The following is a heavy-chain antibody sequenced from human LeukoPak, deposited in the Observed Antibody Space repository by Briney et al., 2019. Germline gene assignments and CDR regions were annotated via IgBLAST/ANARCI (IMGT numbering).Heavy chain of an antibody. D-gene: IGHD5-18*01. J-gene: IGHJ4*02. V-gene: IGHV2-5*01. CDR2: IYWNGDE. Sequence: SGPTLVNPRQTLTLTCSFSGFSLSSGAVAVGWIRQPPGKALEWLTHIYWNGDEKYNRFLRSRLTITKDTSKNQVVLTMTNMDPVDTGTYYCAHLTAEASYYYDYWGQGILITVSS. CDR3: AHLTAEASYYYDY. CDR1: GFSLSSGAVA.